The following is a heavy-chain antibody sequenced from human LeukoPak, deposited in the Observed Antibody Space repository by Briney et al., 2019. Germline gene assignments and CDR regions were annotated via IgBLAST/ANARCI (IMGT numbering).Heavy chain of an antibody. J-gene: IGHJ6*03. CDR3: ARLRSQDYYMDV. Sequence: SETLSLTCAVYGGSFSGYYWSWIRQPPGKGLEWIGEINHSGSTNYNPSLKSRVTISVDASKNQFSLKLSSVTAADTAVYYCARLRSQDYYMDVWGKGTTVTVSS. CDR2: INHSGST. CDR1: GGSFSGYY. V-gene: IGHV4-34*01.